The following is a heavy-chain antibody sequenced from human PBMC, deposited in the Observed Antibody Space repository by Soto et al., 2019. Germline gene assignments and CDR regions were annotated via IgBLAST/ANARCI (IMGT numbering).Heavy chain of an antibody. D-gene: IGHD6-13*01. CDR1: GISVSRGRYY. Sequence: SETLALTCSSSGISVSRGRYYWGWPRQPPGKGLEWIGYIYYSGSTNYNPSLKSRVTISVDTSKNQFSLKLSSVTAADTAVYYCARGIAAAGIDYWGQGTLVTVSS. V-gene: IGHV4-61*01. J-gene: IGHJ4*02. CDR3: ARGIAAAGIDY. CDR2: IYYSGST.